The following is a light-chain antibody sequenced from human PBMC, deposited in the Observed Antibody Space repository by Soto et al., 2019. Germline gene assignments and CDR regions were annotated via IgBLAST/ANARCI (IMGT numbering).Light chain of an antibody. J-gene: IGLJ3*02. CDR1: SGHRNYA. CDR3: QTWGLGKV. Sequence: QPVLTQSPSASASLGASVKLTCTLSSGHRNYAIAWHQQQPEKGPRYLMKLNSDGSHRKGDGIPDRFSGSSSGAERYLTISSLQYEDEADYYCQTWGLGKVFGGGTKLTVL. CDR2: LNSDGSH. V-gene: IGLV4-69*01.